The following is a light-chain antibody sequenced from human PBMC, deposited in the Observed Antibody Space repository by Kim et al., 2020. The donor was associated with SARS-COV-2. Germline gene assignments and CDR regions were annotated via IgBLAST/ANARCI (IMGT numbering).Light chain of an antibody. V-gene: IGKV1-39*01. CDR2: AAS. Sequence: DIQMTQSPSSLSASVGDRLTITCWASQSIASNLNWYQQKPGKAPNLLIYAASSLQIGVPSRFSGSGSGIEFTLTISSLQPEDFATYYCQQSFITPLTFGGGTKLEI. CDR3: QQSFITPLT. CDR1: QSIASN. J-gene: IGKJ4*01.